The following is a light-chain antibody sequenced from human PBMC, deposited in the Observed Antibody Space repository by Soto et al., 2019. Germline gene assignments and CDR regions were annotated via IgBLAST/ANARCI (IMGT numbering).Light chain of an antibody. V-gene: IGLV2-14*03. Sequence: QSALTQPASVSGSPGQSITISCTGTSSDVGAYNYVSWYQHHPGKAPKLMIYDVSNRPSGVSNRFSGSKSGNTASLTIPGLQAEDEADYYCTSYASSSIPYVFGTGTKVTVL. CDR1: SSDVGAYNY. CDR2: DVS. CDR3: TSYASSSIPYV. J-gene: IGLJ1*01.